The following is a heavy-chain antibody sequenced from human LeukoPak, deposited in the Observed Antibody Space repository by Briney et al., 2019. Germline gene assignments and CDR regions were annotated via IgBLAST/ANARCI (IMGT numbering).Heavy chain of an antibody. CDR3: ARDLYYYVF. CDR2: ISGGGDAA. V-gene: IGHV3-23*01. Sequence: GGSLRLSCIASGFSFSGYAMSWVRQAPGKGLEWVSAISGGGDAAYYADSVKGRFTISRDNSKNTLYLQMNSLRAEDTAVYYCARDLYYYVFWGQGNLVTVSS. J-gene: IGHJ4*02. CDR1: GFSFSGYA. D-gene: IGHD3-10*02.